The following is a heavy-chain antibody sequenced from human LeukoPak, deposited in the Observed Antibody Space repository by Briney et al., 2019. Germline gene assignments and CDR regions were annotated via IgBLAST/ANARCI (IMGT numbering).Heavy chain of an antibody. Sequence: ASVKVSCKASGYTFTTYDINWMRQATGQGLEWMGWMNPNSGNTGYAQKFQGRVTMTRNTSISTAYMELSSLRSEDTAVYYCARGPNKSDGGNSGSAWFDPWGQGTLVTVSS. CDR1: GYTFTTYD. J-gene: IGHJ5*02. CDR2: MNPNSGNT. CDR3: ARGPNKSDGGNSGSAWFDP. D-gene: IGHD4-23*01. V-gene: IGHV1-8*01.